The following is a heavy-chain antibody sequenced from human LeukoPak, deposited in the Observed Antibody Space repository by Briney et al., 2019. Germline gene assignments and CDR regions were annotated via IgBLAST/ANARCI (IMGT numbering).Heavy chain of an antibody. CDR3: ARGYSYAYYFDC. CDR2: IFYSGST. J-gene: IGHJ4*02. D-gene: IGHD5-18*01. V-gene: IGHV4-39*07. CDR1: GGSISTSNYY. Sequence: SETLSLTCTVSGGSISTSNYYWGWIRQPPGKGLEWIGNIFYSGSTYYSPSLKGRVTISVDTSKNQFSLILSSVTAADTAVYYCARGYSYAYYFDCWGQGTLVTVSS.